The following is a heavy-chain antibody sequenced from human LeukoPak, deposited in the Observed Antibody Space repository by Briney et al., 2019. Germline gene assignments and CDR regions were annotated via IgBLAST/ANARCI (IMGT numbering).Heavy chain of an antibody. J-gene: IGHJ4*02. CDR2: ISYDGSNK. CDR1: GFTFSSYA. V-gene: IGHV3-30-3*01. D-gene: IGHD1-26*01. CDR3: ARDSVAQVGGLLDY. Sequence: GGSLRLSCAASGFTFSSYAMHWVRQAPGKGLEWVAVISYDGSNKYYADSVKGRFTISRDNSKNTLYLQMNSLRAEDTAVYYCARDSVAQVGGLLDYWGQGTLVTVSS.